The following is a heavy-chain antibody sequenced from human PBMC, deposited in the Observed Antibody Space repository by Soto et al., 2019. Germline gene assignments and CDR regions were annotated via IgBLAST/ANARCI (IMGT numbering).Heavy chain of an antibody. Sequence: QVQLQESGPGLVKPSETLSLTCSVSGGSISTYYWSWIRQSPGKGLEWIGFIYYSGTANYNPSLKSRVTISVDTSKNQFSLKVSSVTAADSAVYFCARSGHTYATGSFDYWGQGTLVTVSS. CDR2: IYYSGTA. D-gene: IGHD5-18*01. CDR1: GGSISTYY. V-gene: IGHV4-59*01. J-gene: IGHJ4*02. CDR3: ARSGHTYATGSFDY.